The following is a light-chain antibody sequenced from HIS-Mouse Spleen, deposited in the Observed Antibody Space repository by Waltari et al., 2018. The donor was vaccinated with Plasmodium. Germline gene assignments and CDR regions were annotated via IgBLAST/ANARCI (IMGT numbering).Light chain of an antibody. J-gene: IGLJ2*01. V-gene: IGLV3-21*02. CDR3: QVWDSSSDHPV. CDR1: NIGRKS. CDR2: DDS. Sequence: SYVLTQPPSVSVAPGQTARITCGGNNIGRKSVHWYQQKPGQAPVLVVYDDSDRPSGTPERLSGSNSGNTATLTISRVEAGDEADYYCQVWDSSSDHPVFGGGTKLTVL.